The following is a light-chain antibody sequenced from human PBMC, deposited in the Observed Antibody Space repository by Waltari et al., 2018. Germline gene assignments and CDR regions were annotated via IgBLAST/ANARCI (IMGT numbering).Light chain of an antibody. CDR2: EDI. Sequence: QSVLTQPPSVSAAPGQRVTISCSGGHSNIGNNYVSWYRQFPGTAPKLLIYEDIERPSGFPCRCSGSKSGTSATLDITGLQAGDEADYYCGTWDSSLSGAVFGGGTHLTVL. V-gene: IGLV1-51*02. J-gene: IGLJ7*01. CDR1: HSNIGNNY. CDR3: GTWDSSLSGAV.